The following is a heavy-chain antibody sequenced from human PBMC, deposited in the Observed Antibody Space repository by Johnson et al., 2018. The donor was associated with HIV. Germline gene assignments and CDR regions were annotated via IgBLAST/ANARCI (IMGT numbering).Heavy chain of an antibody. CDR3: ARAYYTFWSGYDAFDI. CDR1: GFTFSDYY. Sequence: VQLVESGGGLVKPGGSLRLSCAASGFTFSDYYMSWVRQAPGKGLEWVSVIYSGGSTYYADSVKGRFTISRDNSKNTLYLQMNSLRAEDTAVYYCARAYYTFWSGYDAFDIWGQGTMVTVSS. D-gene: IGHD3-3*01. V-gene: IGHV3-66*01. J-gene: IGHJ3*02. CDR2: IYSGGST.